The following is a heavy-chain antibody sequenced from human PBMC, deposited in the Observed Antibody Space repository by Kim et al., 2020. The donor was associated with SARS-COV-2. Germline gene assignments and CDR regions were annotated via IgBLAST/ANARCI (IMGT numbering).Heavy chain of an antibody. D-gene: IGHD6-13*01. J-gene: IGHJ5*01. V-gene: IGHV3-11*05. CDR2: ISSSGSYI. Sequence: GGSLRLSCGASGFTFSDYYMTWIRQAPGKGLEWLSYISSSGSYIVYADTVKGRFSISRDNAKKSLYLQMNSLRAEDTAVYYCARGSSGCSSWYWFDAWG. CDR1: GFTFSDYY. CDR3: ARGSSGCSSWYWFDA.